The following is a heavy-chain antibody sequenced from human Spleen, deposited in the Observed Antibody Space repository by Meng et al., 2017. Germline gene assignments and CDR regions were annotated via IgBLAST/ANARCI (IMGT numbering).Heavy chain of an antibody. J-gene: IGHJ4*02. CDR1: GFTFSNAW. CDR3: TTLELRQGGFDY. Sequence: GESLKISCAASGFTFSNAWMSWVRQAPGKGLEWVGRIKSKTDGGTTDYAAPVKGRVTISRDDSKNTLYLQMNSLKTEDTAVYYCTTLELRQGGFDYWGQGTQVTVSS. V-gene: IGHV3-15*01. D-gene: IGHD1-7*01. CDR2: IKSKTDGGTT.